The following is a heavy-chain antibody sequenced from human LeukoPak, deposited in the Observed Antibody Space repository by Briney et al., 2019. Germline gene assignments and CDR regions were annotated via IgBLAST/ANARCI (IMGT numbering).Heavy chain of an antibody. V-gene: IGHV4-34*01. D-gene: IGHD2-15*01. CDR2: INHSGST. CDR3: ARGRRGYCSGGSCYYYYYGMDV. Sequence: KPSETLSLTCAVYGGSFSGCYWSWIRQPPGKGLEWIGEINHSGSTNYNPSLKSRVTISVDTSKNQFSLKLSSVTAADTAVYYCARGRRGYCSGGSCYYYYYGMDVWGKGTTVTVSS. J-gene: IGHJ6*04. CDR1: GGSFSGCY.